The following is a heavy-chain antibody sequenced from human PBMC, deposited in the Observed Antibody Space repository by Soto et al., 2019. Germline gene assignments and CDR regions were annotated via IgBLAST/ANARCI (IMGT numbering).Heavy chain of an antibody. CDR3: ARDRDPGVDYYDSSGYLYYYGMDV. CDR2: IYYSGST. CDR1: GGSISSGGYY. J-gene: IGHJ6*02. Sequence: SETLSLTCTVSGGSISSGGYYWSWIRQHPGKGLEWIGYIYYSGSTYYNPSLKSRVTISVDTSKNQFSLKLSSVTAADTAVYYCARDRDPGVDYYDSSGYLYYYGMDVWGQGTTVTVSS. D-gene: IGHD3-22*01. V-gene: IGHV4-31*03.